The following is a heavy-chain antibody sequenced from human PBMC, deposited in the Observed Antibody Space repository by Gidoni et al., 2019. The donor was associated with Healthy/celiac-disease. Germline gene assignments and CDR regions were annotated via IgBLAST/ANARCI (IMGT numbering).Heavy chain of an antibody. CDR3: ARRGRDYGGGLFDY. V-gene: IGHV1-69*01. J-gene: IGHJ4*02. D-gene: IGHD4-17*01. CDR2: IIPIFGTA. Sequence: QVQLVQSGDEVQQPGSSVKVSCKASGGTFRSYAISWVRQAPGQGLRWMGGIIPIFGTANYAQKFQGRVTITADESTSTAYMELSSLRSEDTAVYYCARRGRDYGGGLFDYWGQGTLVTVSS. CDR1: GGTFRSYA.